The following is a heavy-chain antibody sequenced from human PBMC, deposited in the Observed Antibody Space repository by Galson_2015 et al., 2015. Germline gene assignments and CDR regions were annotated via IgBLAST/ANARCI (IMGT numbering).Heavy chain of an antibody. CDR1: GFTFSSYA. CDR3: ARELGSSSWYVGFFDY. CDR2: ISYDGSNK. Sequence: SLRLSCAASGFTFSSYAMHWVRQAPGKGLEWVAVISYDGSNKYYADSVKGRFTISRDNSKNTLYLQMNSLRAEDTAVYYCARELGSSSWYVGFFDYWGQGTLVTVSS. D-gene: IGHD6-13*01. V-gene: IGHV3-30-3*01. J-gene: IGHJ4*02.